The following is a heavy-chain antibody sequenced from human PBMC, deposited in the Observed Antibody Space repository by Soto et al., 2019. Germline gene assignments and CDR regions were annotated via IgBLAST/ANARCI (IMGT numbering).Heavy chain of an antibody. CDR2: INPSGGDT. Sequence: QQQQVQSGAEVKKPGASVKVSCKASGYPFTNYYIHWVRQAPGQGLERMGIINPSGGDTSYAEKFQGRVTMTRDTSTNTVYMGLSSLRSEDTAVYYCARDEGFGDLLFYGMDDWGQGTTVTVSS. J-gene: IGHJ6*02. CDR1: GYPFTNYY. V-gene: IGHV1-46*01. D-gene: IGHD3-10*01. CDR3: ARDEGFGDLLFYGMDD.